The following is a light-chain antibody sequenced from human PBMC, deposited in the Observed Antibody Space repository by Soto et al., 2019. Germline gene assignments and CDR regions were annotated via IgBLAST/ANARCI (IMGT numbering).Light chain of an antibody. CDR3: QQTYSPPVT. Sequence: DIQMTQSPSSLSASVGDRVTIPCRASQRITNSLNWYQQKPGRAPNLLIYAASSLQRGAPSRFSGSGSGTDFSLTISCLQPDDFATYYCQQTYSPPVTFSPGTKVDIK. J-gene: IGKJ3*01. CDR1: QRITNS. V-gene: IGKV1-39*01. CDR2: AAS.